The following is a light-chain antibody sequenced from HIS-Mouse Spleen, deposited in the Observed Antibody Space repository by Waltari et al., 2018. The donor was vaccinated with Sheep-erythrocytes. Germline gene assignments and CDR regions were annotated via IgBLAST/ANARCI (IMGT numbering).Light chain of an antibody. J-gene: IGKJ2*01. V-gene: IGKV1-9*01. CDR3: QQLNSYPHT. CDR1: QDISNY. Sequence: SGSPGQSVTITCQASQDISNYLIWYQQKPGKAPKLLIYAASTLQSGVPSRFSGSGSGTEFTLTISSLQPEDFATYYCQQLNSYPHTFGQGTKLEIK. CDR2: AAS.